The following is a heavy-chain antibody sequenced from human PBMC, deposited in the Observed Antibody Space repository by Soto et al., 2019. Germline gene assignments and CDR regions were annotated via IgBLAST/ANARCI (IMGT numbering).Heavy chain of an antibody. V-gene: IGHV1-18*01. CDR1: GYTFTTYA. CDR3: TRDGPPFDH. J-gene: IGHJ4*02. CDR2: ISAYNGNT. Sequence: QVQLVQSGAELKKPGASVKVSCKASGYTFTTYAISWVRQAPGQGLEWMGWISAYNGNTKYAQNLQGRVTMTTDTSTSTDYMELRSLRSDDTAVYYCTRDGPPFDHWGQGTLVTVSS.